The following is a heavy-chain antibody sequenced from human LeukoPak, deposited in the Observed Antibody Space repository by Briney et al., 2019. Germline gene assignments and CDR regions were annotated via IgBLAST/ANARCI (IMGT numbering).Heavy chain of an antibody. CDR3: ARDRNSDLRFDY. J-gene: IGHJ4*02. CDR1: GFTFSTYE. V-gene: IGHV3-48*03. D-gene: IGHD4-11*01. Sequence: GGSLRLSCAASGFTFSTYEMNWVRQAPGKGLERVSYISSSGSTIFYADSVKGRFTISRDNAKNSLYLQMNSLRAEDTAVYYCARDRNSDLRFDYWGQGTLVTVSS. CDR2: ISSSGSTI.